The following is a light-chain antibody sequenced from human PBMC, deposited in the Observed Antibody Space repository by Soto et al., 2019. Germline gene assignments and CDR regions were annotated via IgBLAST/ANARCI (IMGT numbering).Light chain of an antibody. J-gene: IGKJ5*01. CDR3: QQYNSFSLIT. V-gene: IGKV1-5*01. CDR2: DAS. Sequence: DIQMTQSPSTPSASVGDTVTITCRASQSISRWLAWYQQKPGKAPKILISDASILENGVPSRFSGTGSGTEFTLTISNLQPDDFATYFCQQYNSFSLITFGQGTRLEI. CDR1: QSISRW.